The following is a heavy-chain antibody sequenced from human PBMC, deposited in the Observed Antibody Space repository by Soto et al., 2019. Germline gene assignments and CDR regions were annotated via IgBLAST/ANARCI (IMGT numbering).Heavy chain of an antibody. V-gene: IGHV3-43*01. Sequence: GGSLRLSCRTSGFIFDHYTMHWVRKRPGKGLEWVSLISRGSGSTDYAASVRGRFTVSRDNSKDSLFLQMNNVKEEDTAVYYCAKDMSGWLGLQYWGQGTLVTVSS. CDR1: GFIFDHYT. J-gene: IGHJ4*02. CDR2: ISRGSGST. CDR3: AKDMSGWLGLQY. D-gene: IGHD6-19*01.